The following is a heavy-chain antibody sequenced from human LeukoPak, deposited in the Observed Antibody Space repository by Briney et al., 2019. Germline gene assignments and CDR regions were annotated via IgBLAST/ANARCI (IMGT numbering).Heavy chain of an antibody. CDR1: GGPVSTGTYY. J-gene: IGHJ4*01. CDR3: ATGIATARVDF. CDR2: IYYGGST. V-gene: IGHV4-61*01. Sequence: PSDTLSLTCTVPGGPVSTGTYYWTSIPQPPAKGPEWGGYIYYGGSTNYNPSLKSRVTISIDTSKNQFSLKLTSVTAADTAVYFCATGIATARVDFWGHGTLVTVSS. D-gene: IGHD6-13*01.